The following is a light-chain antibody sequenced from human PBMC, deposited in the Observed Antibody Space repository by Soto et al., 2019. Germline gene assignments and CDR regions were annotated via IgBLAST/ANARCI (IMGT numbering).Light chain of an antibody. J-gene: IGKJ5*01. V-gene: IGKV3-11*01. CDR3: QQRSDWPPT. CDR1: QSLRNY. CDR2: DAS. Sequence: ENVLTQSPATLSLSPGDTATLSCRATQSLRNYLACYQQKLGQAPRLLIYDASKRATGIPARFSGSGSATDFTLTISSLEPEDFAVYFCQQRSDWPPTFGQGTRLEIK.